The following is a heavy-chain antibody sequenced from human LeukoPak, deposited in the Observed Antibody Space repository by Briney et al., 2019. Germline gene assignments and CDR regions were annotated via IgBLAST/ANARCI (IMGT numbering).Heavy chain of an antibody. CDR3: ARDRVYDSSGYYEFDY. J-gene: IGHJ4*02. V-gene: IGHV1-18*04. D-gene: IGHD3-22*01. Sequence: ASVKVSCKASGYTFTSYYMHWVRQAPGQGLEWMGWISAYNGNTNYAQKLQGRVTMTTDTSTSTAYMELRSLRSDDTAVYYCARDRVYDSSGYYEFDYWGQGTLVTVSS. CDR2: ISAYNGNT. CDR1: GYTFTSYY.